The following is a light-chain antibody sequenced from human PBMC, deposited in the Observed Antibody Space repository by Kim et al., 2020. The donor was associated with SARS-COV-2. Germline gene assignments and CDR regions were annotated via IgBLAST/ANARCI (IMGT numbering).Light chain of an antibody. CDR3: QQNNNRPWT. CDR1: QSVSSY. CDR2: AAS. J-gene: IGKJ1*01. Sequence: ASVRDRVTISCWASQSVSSYLNWYQQRPGKAPKLLIYAASTRATGVPARFSGSGSGTEFTLTISSLQPEDFAAYYCQQNNNRPWTFGLGTKVDIK. V-gene: IGKV1-39*01.